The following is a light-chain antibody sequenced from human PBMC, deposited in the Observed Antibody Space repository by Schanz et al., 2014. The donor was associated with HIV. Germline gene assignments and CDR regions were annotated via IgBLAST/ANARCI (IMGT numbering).Light chain of an antibody. J-gene: IGLJ2*01. Sequence: QSALTQPASVSGSPGQSITISCTGTSSDVGGYNYVSWYQQHPGKPPKLMIYDVNNRPSGVSNRFSGSKSGNTASLTISGLQAEDEADYYCSSYTSSSLVFGGGTKLTVL. V-gene: IGLV2-14*01. CDR2: DVN. CDR1: SSDVGGYNY. CDR3: SSYTSSSLV.